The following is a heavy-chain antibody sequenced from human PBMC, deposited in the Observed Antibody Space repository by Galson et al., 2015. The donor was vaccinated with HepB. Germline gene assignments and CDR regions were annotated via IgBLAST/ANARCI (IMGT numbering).Heavy chain of an antibody. V-gene: IGHV3-11*06. J-gene: IGHJ4*02. CDR1: GFTFSDYY. Sequence: SLRLSCAASGFTFSDYYMSWIRQAPGKGLEWVSYISSSSSYTNYADSVKGRFTISRDNAKNSLYLQMNSLRAEDTAVYYCARYCSSTSCYKTPRPFDYWGQGTLVTVSS. CDR3: ARYCSSTSCYKTPRPFDY. CDR2: ISSSSSYT. D-gene: IGHD2-2*02.